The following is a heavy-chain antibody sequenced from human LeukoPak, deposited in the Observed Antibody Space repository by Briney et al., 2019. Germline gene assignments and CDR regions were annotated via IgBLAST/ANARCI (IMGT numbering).Heavy chain of an antibody. D-gene: IGHD3-22*01. Sequence: PSETLSLTCTVSGGSLSSGDYYWSWIRQPPGKGLEWIGYIYYSGSTYYNPSLKSRVTISVDKSKNQFSLKLSSVTAADTAVYYCARDGYDSSGYYCLFDYWGQGTLVTVSS. J-gene: IGHJ4*02. V-gene: IGHV4-30-4*01. CDR3: ARDGYDSSGYYCLFDY. CDR2: IYYSGST. CDR1: GGSLSSGDYY.